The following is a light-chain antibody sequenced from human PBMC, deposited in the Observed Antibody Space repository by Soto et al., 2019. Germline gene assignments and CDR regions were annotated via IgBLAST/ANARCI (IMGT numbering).Light chain of an antibody. V-gene: IGLV2-11*03. CDR1: NSDVGTFYF. CDR2: DVT. CDR3: CSYAGSYTYV. J-gene: IGLJ1*01. Sequence: SGSPGQSVTISCTGTNSDVGTFYFVSWYQQYPDKGPKLIIYDVTERPSGVPDRFSGSKSGNTASLTISGLQAEDEADYYCCSYAGSYTYVFGSGTKV.